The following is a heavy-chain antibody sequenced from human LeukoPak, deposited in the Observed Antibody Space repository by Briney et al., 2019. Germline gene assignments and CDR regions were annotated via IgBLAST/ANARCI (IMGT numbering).Heavy chain of an antibody. CDR1: GFTFDDYA. Sequence: GGSLRLSCAASGFTFDDYAMHWVRQAPGKGLEWVAFIRYDGSNKYYADSVKGRFTISRDNSKNTLYLQMNSLRAEDTAVYYCAKDSEGYCSSTSCYTLNYWGQGTLVTVSS. CDR3: AKDSEGYCSSTSCYTLNY. CDR2: IRYDGSNK. V-gene: IGHV3-30*02. D-gene: IGHD2-2*02. J-gene: IGHJ4*02.